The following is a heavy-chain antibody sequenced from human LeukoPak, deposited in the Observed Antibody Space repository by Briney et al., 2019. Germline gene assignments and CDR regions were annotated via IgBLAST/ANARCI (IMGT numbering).Heavy chain of an antibody. D-gene: IGHD2-21*02. CDR3: ARVYCGGDCYLALYYFDY. CDR1: GFTFSSYW. CDR2: INSDGSST. Sequence: PGGSLRLSCAASGFTFSSYWMHWVRQAPGKGLVWVSRINSDGSSTSYADSVKGRFTISRDNAKNTLYLQMNSLRAEDTAVYYCARVYCGGDCYLALYYFDYWGRGTLVTVSS. J-gene: IGHJ4*02. V-gene: IGHV3-74*01.